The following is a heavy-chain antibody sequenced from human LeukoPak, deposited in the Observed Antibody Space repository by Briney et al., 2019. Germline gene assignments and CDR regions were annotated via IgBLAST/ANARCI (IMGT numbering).Heavy chain of an antibody. CDR3: ARDDYGGRDAFDI. CDR1: GYTFTSYG. V-gene: IGHV1-18*01. D-gene: IGHD4-23*01. Sequence: ASVKVSCKASGYTFTSYGITWVRQASGQGIEWMGWISAYTGKTSSAQKLQGRVTMTTDTSTSTGYMELRSLRSDDTAVYYCARDDYGGRDAFDIWGQGTMVTVSS. J-gene: IGHJ3*02. CDR2: ISAYTGKT.